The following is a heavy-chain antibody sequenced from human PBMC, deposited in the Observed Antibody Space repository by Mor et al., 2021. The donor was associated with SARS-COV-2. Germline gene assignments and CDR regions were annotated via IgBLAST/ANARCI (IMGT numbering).Heavy chain of an antibody. Sequence: VKGRFTISRDNSMNTLYLQMNSLRAEDTAVYYCAKSMGDTLTTRPGDYWGQGTLVTVSS. CDR3: AKSMGDTLTTRPGDY. D-gene: IGHD4-17*01. V-gene: IGHV3-23*01. J-gene: IGHJ4*02.